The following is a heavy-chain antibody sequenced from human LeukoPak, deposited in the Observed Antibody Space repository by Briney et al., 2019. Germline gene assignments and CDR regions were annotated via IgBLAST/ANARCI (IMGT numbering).Heavy chain of an antibody. V-gene: IGHV3-23*01. CDR2: VDRSGGST. CDR1: GFSFNIYA. CDR3: ARGSHGEHDS. D-gene: IGHD4-17*01. J-gene: IGHJ5*01. Sequence: GGSLRLSCAASGFSFNIYAMSWVRQAPGKGLEWVAAVDRSGGSTFYADSVKGRFTISKDNSKNTLYLQINSLRVDDTAIYYCARGSHGEHDSWGQGTLVTVSS.